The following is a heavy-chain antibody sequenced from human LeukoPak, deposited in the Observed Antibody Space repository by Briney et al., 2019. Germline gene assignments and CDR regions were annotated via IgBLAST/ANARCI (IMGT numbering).Heavy chain of an antibody. V-gene: IGHV3-7*01. Sequence: GGSLRLSCAASGFTFSSDWMSWVRQAPGKGLEWVANIKEDGSEKYYVDSVKGRFTISRDNAKNSLYLQMNSLRAEDTAVYYCATLNFCSSLLFDYWGQGTRVTVSS. D-gene: IGHD6-6*01. CDR3: ATLNFCSSLLFDY. CDR1: GFTFSSDW. J-gene: IGHJ4*02. CDR2: IKEDGSEK.